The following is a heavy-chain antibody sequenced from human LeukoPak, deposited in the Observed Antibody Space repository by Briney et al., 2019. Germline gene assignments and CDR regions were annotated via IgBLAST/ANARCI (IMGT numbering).Heavy chain of an antibody. V-gene: IGHV3-11*01. CDR3: ARDRDSNHFDY. J-gene: IGHJ4*02. Sequence: GGSLRLSCAASGFTFSDYYMNWLRQAPGKGLEWVSYISSRGSTIYYADSVKDRFTISRDNAKNSLYLQMNSLRAEDTAVYYCARDRDSNHFDYWGQGTLVTVSS. CDR1: GFTFSDYY. CDR2: ISSRGSTI. D-gene: IGHD4-11*01.